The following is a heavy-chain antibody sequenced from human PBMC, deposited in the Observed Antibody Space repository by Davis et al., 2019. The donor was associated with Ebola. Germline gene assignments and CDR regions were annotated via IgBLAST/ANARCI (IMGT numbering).Heavy chain of an antibody. CDR3: ARDRVTGTTSFFDY. V-gene: IGHV3-7*01. CDR2: IKQDGSEK. CDR1: GFTFSSYW. J-gene: IGHJ4*02. D-gene: IGHD1-7*01. Sequence: GGSLRLSCAASGFTFSSYWMSWVRQAPGKGLEWVANIKQDGSEKYYVDSVKGRFTISRDNAKNSLYLQMNSLRAEDTAVYYCARDRVTGTTSFFDYWGQGTLVTVSS.